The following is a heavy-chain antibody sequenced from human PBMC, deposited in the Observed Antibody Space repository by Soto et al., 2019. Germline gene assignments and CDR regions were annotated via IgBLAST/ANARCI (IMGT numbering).Heavy chain of an antibody. CDR3: ATARITIFGVDGAFDI. V-gene: IGHV1-24*01. CDR2: FDPEDGET. CDR1: GYTLTELS. J-gene: IGHJ3*02. Sequence: QVQLVQSGAEVKKPGASVKVSCKVSGYTLTELSMHCVRQAPGKGLERMGGFDPEDGETIYAQKLQGRVTMTEDTSTDTAYMELSSVRSEDTAVYYCATARITIFGVDGAFDIWGQGTIVTVSS. D-gene: IGHD3-3*01.